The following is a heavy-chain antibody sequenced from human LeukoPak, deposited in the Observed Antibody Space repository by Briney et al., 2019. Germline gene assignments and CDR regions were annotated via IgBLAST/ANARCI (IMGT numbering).Heavy chain of an antibody. V-gene: IGHV3-74*01. D-gene: IGHD3-10*02. J-gene: IGHJ6*04. CDR2: INSDGRST. Sequence: GGSLRLSCAASGFTLSNYWMHWVRQAPGKGLVWVSRINSDGRSTNYADSVKGRFTISRDNAKNSLYLQMNSLRAEDTAVYYCAELGITMIGGVWGKGTTVTISS. CDR1: GFTLSNYW. CDR3: AELGITMIGGV.